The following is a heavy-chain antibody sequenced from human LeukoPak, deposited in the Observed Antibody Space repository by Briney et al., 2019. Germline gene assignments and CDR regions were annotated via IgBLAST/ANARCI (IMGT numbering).Heavy chain of an antibody. D-gene: IGHD2-2*01. CDR3: ARRSSLLDWFDP. V-gene: IGHV4-39*01. Sequence: SETLSLTCTVSGGSISSSSYYWGWIRQPPGKGLGWIGSIYYSGSTYYNPSLKSRVTISVDTSKNQFSLKLSSVTAADTAVYYCARRSSLLDWFDPWGQEPWSPSPQ. CDR2: IYYSGST. CDR1: GGSISSSSYY. J-gene: IGHJ5*02.